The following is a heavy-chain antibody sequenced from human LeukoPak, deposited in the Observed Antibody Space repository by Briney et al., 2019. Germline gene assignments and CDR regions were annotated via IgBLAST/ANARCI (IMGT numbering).Heavy chain of an antibody. Sequence: GGSLRLSCAASGFTFSSYNMNWVRQAPGKGLEWVSSISSRSNYIYLADSLKGRFTISRDNAKNSLYLQMNSLRAEDTAMYYCARDRAVYSDSRGYYPDAFDIWGQGTLVTVSS. D-gene: IGHD3-22*01. V-gene: IGHV3-21*01. CDR2: ISSRSNYI. CDR3: ARDRAVYSDSRGYYPDAFDI. J-gene: IGHJ3*02. CDR1: GFTFSSYN.